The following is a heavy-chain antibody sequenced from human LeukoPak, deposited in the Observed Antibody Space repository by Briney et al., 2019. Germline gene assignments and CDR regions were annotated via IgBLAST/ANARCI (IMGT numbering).Heavy chain of an antibody. CDR2: INWNGGST. J-gene: IGHJ4*02. V-gene: IGHV3-20*04. CDR1: GFTFDDYG. Sequence: GGSLRLSCAASGFTFDDYGMSRVRQAPGKGLEWVSGINWNGGSTGYADSVKGRFTISRDNAKNSLYLQMNSLRAEDTALYYCARGKGYSSSSGYDYWGQGTLVTVSS. CDR3: ARGKGYSSSSGYDY. D-gene: IGHD6-6*01.